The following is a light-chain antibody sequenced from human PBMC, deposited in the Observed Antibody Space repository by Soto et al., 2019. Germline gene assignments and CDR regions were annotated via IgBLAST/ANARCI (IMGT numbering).Light chain of an antibody. CDR2: DAS. V-gene: IGKV3-11*01. J-gene: IGKJ2*01. Sequence: EFVLTQSPATRSLSPGERATLSCRASQSVNSYLAWYQQKPGQAPRLLIYDASNRATGVPARFSGSGSGTDFTLTISSLEPEDFAVYYCQQRTNWLMYTFGQGTKLEIK. CDR3: QQRTNWLMYT. CDR1: QSVNSY.